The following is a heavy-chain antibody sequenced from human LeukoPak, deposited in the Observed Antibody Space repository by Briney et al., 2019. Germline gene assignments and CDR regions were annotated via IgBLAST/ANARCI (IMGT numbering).Heavy chain of an antibody. Sequence: GGSLRLSCAASGFTFSSYAMHWVRQAPGKGLEYVSAINSNGGSTYYANSVKGRFTISRDNSKNTLYLQMGSLRAEDMAVYYCASDSVRENSGCYWPHAFDIWGQGTMVTVSS. CDR1: GFTFSSYA. CDR2: INSNGGST. J-gene: IGHJ3*02. V-gene: IGHV3-64*01. D-gene: IGHD3-22*01. CDR3: ASDSVRENSGCYWPHAFDI.